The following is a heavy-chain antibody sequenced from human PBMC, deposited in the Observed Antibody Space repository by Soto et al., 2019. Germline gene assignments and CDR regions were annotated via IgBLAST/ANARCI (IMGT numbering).Heavy chain of an antibody. CDR3: ARLDYDSSGYPTPRAFEI. V-gene: IGHV5-51*01. CDR1: GYSFTSYW. Sequence: GESLKISCKGSGYSFTSYWIGWVRQMPGKGLEWMGIIYPGDSDTRYSPSFQAHVTISADKSIRTAYLQGSSLKASDTAMYYCARLDYDSSGYPTPRAFEIWGQGTMVTVSS. D-gene: IGHD3-22*01. J-gene: IGHJ3*02. CDR2: IYPGDSDT.